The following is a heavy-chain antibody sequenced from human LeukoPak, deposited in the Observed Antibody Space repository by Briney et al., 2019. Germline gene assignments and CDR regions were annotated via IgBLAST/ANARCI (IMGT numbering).Heavy chain of an antibody. CDR1: GFTFSSSA. CDR3: ATYRQVLLPFES. V-gene: IGHV3-23*01. CDR2: ISGSGSGGST. Sequence: GGSLRLSCAASGFTFSSSAMSWVRQAPGKGLEGVSSISGSGSGGSTYYADSVKGRFTISRDNSKNTLYLQMNSLRAEDTAIYYCATYRQVLLPFESWGQGTLVTVSS. J-gene: IGHJ4*02. D-gene: IGHD2-8*02.